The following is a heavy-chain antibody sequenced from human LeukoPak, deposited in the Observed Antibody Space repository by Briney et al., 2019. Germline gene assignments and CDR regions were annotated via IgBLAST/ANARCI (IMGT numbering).Heavy chain of an antibody. CDR2: ISGSGGST. CDR3: AKNVLRYFDWFGPFDY. V-gene: IGHV3-23*01. Sequence: GGSLRLSCAASGFTFSSYAMSWVRQAPGKGLEWVSAISGSGGSTYYADSVKGRFTISRDNSKNTLYLQMNSLRAEDTAVYYCAKNVLRYFDWFGPFDYWGQGTLVTVSS. J-gene: IGHJ4*02. CDR1: GFTFSSYA. D-gene: IGHD3-9*01.